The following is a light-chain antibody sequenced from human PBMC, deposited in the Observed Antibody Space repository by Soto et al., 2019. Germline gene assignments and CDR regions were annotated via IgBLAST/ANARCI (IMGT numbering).Light chain of an antibody. CDR2: DAS. CDR1: QSISSW. Sequence: DIQMTQSPSTLSASVGDRVTITCRASQSISSWLAWYQQKPGKAPKLLIYDASSLESGVPSRFSGSGSGTEFTLTISSLHPDDFANYYCQQYNSYSTFGQGTKVEIK. V-gene: IGKV1-5*01. CDR3: QQYNSYST. J-gene: IGKJ1*01.